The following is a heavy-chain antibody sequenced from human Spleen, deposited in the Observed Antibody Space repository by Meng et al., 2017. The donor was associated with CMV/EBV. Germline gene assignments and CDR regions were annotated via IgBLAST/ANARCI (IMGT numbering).Heavy chain of an antibody. CDR3: AKDSSFDIWSGQKYGMDV. V-gene: IGHV3-23*01. CDR2: ISGSGSST. J-gene: IGHJ6*04. D-gene: IGHD3-3*01. CDR1: GFTFSSYS. Sequence: LSLTCAASGFTFSSYSMNWVRQAPGKGLEWVSGISGSGSSTYYADSVKGRFTISRDNSKNMLYLQMNSLRAEDTAVFYCAKDSSFDIWSGQKYGMDVWGEGTTVTVSS.